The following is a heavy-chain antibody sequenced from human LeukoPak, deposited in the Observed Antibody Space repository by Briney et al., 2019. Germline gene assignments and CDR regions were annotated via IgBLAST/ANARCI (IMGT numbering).Heavy chain of an antibody. D-gene: IGHD1-26*01. CDR2: MNPNSGNT. CDR1: GYTFTSYD. V-gene: IGHV1-8*03. CDR3: ARGLVGATYYYYYYMDV. Sequence: ASVKVSCKASGYTFTSYDINWVRQATGQGLEWMGWMNPNSGNTGYAQKFQGRVTITRNTSISTAYTELSSLRSEDTAVYYCARGLVGATYYYYYYMDVWGKGTTVTVSS. J-gene: IGHJ6*03.